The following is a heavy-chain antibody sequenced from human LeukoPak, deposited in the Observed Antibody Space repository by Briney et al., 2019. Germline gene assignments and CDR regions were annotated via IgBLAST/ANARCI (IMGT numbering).Heavy chain of an antibody. Sequence: EASVKVSCKASGGTFSSYAISWVRQAPGQGLEWMGGIIPIFGTANYAQKFQGRVTITADESTSTAYMELSSLRSEDTAVYYCATVSIAVAGLFDYWGQGTLVTVSS. V-gene: IGHV1-69*13. D-gene: IGHD6-19*01. CDR1: GGTFSSYA. CDR2: IIPIFGTA. CDR3: ATVSIAVAGLFDY. J-gene: IGHJ4*02.